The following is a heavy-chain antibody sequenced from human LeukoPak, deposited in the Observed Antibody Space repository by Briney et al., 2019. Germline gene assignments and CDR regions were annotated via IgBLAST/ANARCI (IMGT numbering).Heavy chain of an antibody. J-gene: IGHJ5*01. CDR3: ASLSGWYDC. CDR1: GGSISSSSYY. D-gene: IGHD6-19*01. V-gene: IGHV4-39*07. Sequence: SETLSLTCTVSGGSISSSSYYWGWIRQPPGKGLEWIGSIYYSGSTYYNPSLKSRVTISVDTSKNQFSLKLSSVTAADTAVYYCASLSGWYDCWGQGTLVTVSS. CDR2: IYYSGST.